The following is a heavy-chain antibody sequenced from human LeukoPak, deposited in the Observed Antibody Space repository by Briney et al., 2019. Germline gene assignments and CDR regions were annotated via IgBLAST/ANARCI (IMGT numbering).Heavy chain of an antibody. CDR1: GGSFSGYY. Sequence: SETLSLTCAVYGGSFSGYYWSWIRQPPGKGLEWIGEINHSGSTNYNPSLKSRVTISVDTSKNQFSLKPSSVTAADTAVYYCARGFGLYYNVDYWGQGTLVTVSS. CDR2: INHSGST. J-gene: IGHJ4*02. V-gene: IGHV4-34*01. CDR3: ARGFGLYYNVDY. D-gene: IGHD1-26*01.